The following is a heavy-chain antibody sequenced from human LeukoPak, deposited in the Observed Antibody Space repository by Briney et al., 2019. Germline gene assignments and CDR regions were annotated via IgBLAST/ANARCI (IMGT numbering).Heavy chain of an antibody. CDR1: GGSISSGGYS. Sequence: PSETLSLTCAVSGGSISSGGYSWSWIRQPPGKGLEWIGYIYHSGSTYYNPSLKSRVTISVDRSKNQFSLKLSSVTAADTAVYYCARLYSSWYGMDVWGQGTTVTVSS. D-gene: IGHD6-19*01. CDR2: IYHSGST. CDR3: ARLYSSWYGMDV. J-gene: IGHJ6*02. V-gene: IGHV4-30-2*01.